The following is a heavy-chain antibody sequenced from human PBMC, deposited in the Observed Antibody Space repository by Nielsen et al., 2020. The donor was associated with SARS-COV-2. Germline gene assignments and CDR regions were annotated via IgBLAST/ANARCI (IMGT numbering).Heavy chain of an antibody. CDR2: ISSSSSYT. V-gene: IGHV3-11*05. D-gene: IGHD3-10*01. CDR3: ARDYYGSGSYYNPYYGMDV. Sequence: SCAASGFTFSDYYMSWIRQAPGKGLEWVSYISSSSSYTNYADSVKGRFTISRDNAKNSLYLQMNSLRAEDTAVYYCARDYYGSGSYYNPYYGMDVWGQGTTVTVSS. CDR1: GFTFSDYY. J-gene: IGHJ6*02.